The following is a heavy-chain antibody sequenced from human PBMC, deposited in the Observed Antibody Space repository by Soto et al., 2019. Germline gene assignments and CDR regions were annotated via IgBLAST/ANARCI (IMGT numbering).Heavy chain of an antibody. V-gene: IGHV1-18*01. J-gene: IGHJ4*02. Sequence: GASVKVSCKASGYTFTDNGITWVRQAPGQRLEWMGWISCYNGDTKYAQKLQGRVTMTTDTSTSTAFMELRDLRADDTAVYFCARASTSGNYWHFYWGQGTLVTVSS. CDR1: GYTFTDNG. CDR3: ARASTSGNYWHFY. CDR2: ISCYNGDT. D-gene: IGHD3-10*01.